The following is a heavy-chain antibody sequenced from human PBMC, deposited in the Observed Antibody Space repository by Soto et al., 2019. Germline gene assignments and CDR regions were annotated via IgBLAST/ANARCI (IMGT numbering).Heavy chain of an antibody. Sequence: ASVKVSCKASGGTFSSYAISWVRQAPGQGLEWMGGIIPIFGTANYAQKFQGRVTITADESTSTAYMELSSLRSEDTAVYYCARDSRFNYYDSSGGAWFDPWGQGTLVTVSS. V-gene: IGHV1-69*13. CDR3: ARDSRFNYYDSSGGAWFDP. D-gene: IGHD3-22*01. J-gene: IGHJ5*02. CDR2: IIPIFGTA. CDR1: GGTFSSYA.